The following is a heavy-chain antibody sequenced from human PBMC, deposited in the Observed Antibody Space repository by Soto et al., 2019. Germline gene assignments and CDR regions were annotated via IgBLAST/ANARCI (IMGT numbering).Heavy chain of an antibody. V-gene: IGHV3-30-3*01. J-gene: IGHJ6*02. CDR3: AREMVNSHTYGTDV. CDR1: GFTFSSYA. Sequence: QVQLVESGGGVVQPGRSLRLSCAASGFTFSSYAMHWVRQAPGKGLEWVAVISYDGSNKYYADSVKGRFTISRDNSKNTLYLQMNSLRAEDTAVYYCAREMVNSHTYGTDVWGQGTTVTVSS. CDR2: ISYDGSNK. D-gene: IGHD2-21*01.